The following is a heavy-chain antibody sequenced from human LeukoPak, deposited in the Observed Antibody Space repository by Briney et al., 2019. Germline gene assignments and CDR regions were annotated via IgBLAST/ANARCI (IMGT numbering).Heavy chain of an antibody. D-gene: IGHD2-2*01. V-gene: IGHV6-1*01. CDR2: TYYRSKWYN. J-gene: IGHJ6*03. CDR1: GDSVSSNSAA. CDR3: AREKNGVPVVPSSVRYYYYMDV. Sequence: SQTLSLTCAISGDSVSSNSAAWNWIRQSPSRGLEWLGRTYYRSKWYNDYAVSVKSRITINPDTSKNQFSLQLNFVTPEDTAVYYCAREKNGVPVVPSSVRYYYYMDVWGKGTTVTISS.